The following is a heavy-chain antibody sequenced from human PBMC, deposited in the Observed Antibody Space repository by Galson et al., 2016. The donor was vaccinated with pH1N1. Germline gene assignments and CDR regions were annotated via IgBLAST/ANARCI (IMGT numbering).Heavy chain of an antibody. CDR1: GGTFNNFT. CDR3: SRVGGSHWCYFDL. V-gene: IGHV1-69*13. Sequence: SVKVSCKASGGTFNNFTIHWVRQAPGQGLEWMGGVNPVSETPDFAQEFKGRVTISADELSRTAHMELRNLRPEDTAVYYCSRVGGSHWCYFDLWGQGARVTVTS. D-gene: IGHD3-16*01. CDR2: VNPVSETP. J-gene: IGHJ4*02.